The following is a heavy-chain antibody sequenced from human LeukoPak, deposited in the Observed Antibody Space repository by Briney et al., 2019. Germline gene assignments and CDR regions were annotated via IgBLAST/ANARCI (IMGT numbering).Heavy chain of an antibody. CDR1: GFTFSSYS. D-gene: IGHD3-10*01. V-gene: IGHV3-21*01. J-gene: IGHJ4*02. CDR2: ISSSSSYI. Sequence: HPGGSLRLSCAASGFTFSSYSMNWVRQAPGKGLEWVSSISSSSSYIYYADSVKGRFTISRDNAKNSLYLQMNSLRAEDTAVYYCARDSAMYYYGSGSYFGDWGQGTLVTVSS. CDR3: ARDSAMYYYGSGSYFGD.